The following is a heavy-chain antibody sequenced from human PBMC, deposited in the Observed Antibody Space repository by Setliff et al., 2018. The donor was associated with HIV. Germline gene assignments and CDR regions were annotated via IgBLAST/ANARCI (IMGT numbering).Heavy chain of an antibody. CDR1: GFTFNIYA. Sequence: GGSLRLSCAASGFTFNIYAMNWVRQVPGKGLEWVSHITSGSSTIYYADSVKGRFTISRDNAKNSLSLQMNSLRAEDTAVYYCASEAGASSGWFGYWGQGTLVTVSS. V-gene: IGHV3-48*01. J-gene: IGHJ5*01. CDR2: ITSGSSTI. D-gene: IGHD6-19*01. CDR3: ASEAGASSGWFGY.